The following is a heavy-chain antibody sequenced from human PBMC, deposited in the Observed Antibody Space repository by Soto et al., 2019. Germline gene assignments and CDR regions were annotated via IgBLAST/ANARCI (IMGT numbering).Heavy chain of an antibody. V-gene: IGHV3-33*01. CDR1: GFTFSSYG. D-gene: IGHD2-15*01. CDR3: ARDGEDIVVVVAASYGMDV. J-gene: IGHJ6*02. CDR2: IWYDGSNK. Sequence: GGSLRLSCAASGFTFSSYGMHWVRQAPGKGLEWVAVIWYDGSNKYYADSVKGRFTISRDNSKNTLYLQMNSLRAEDTAVYYCARDGEDIVVVVAASYGMDVWGQGTTVTVSS.